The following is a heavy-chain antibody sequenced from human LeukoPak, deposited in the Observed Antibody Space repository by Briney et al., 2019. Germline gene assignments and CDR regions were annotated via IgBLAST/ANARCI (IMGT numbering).Heavy chain of an antibody. D-gene: IGHD3-10*01. J-gene: IGHJ3*02. V-gene: IGHV4-61*02. Sequence: SETLSLTCTASGVSISSDSYYWSWIRQPAGMGLEWIVRIYLSGSTNYKHSLKSRVTISVATSKTQFSLKLSCVTAADTAVYYCARAGLLWFGRAFEIWGQGKMVTVSS. CDR2: IYLSGST. CDR3: ARAGLLWFGRAFEI. CDR1: GVSISSDSYY.